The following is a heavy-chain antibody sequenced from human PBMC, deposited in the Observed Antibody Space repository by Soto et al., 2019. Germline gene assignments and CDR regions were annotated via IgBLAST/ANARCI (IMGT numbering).Heavy chain of an antibody. D-gene: IGHD3-3*01. Sequence: EVQLLESGGGLVQPGGSLRLSCAASGFTFSSYAMSWVGQAPGKGLEWVSDISGGGGSTYYADSVKGRFTISRDNSKHTLYLQMISLRAEDTAVYYCAKDQGGFWSGYVFDYWGQGTLVTVSS. V-gene: IGHV3-23*01. CDR1: GFTFSSYA. CDR2: ISGGGGST. CDR3: AKDQGGFWSGYVFDY. J-gene: IGHJ4*02.